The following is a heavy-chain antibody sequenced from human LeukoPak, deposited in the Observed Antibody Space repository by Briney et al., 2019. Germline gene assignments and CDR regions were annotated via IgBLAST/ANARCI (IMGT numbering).Heavy chain of an antibody. V-gene: IGHV3-21*01. Sequence: PGGSLRLSCAASGFTFSSYSMNWVRQAPGKGLEWVSSISSSSGYIYYADSVKGRFTISRDNAKNSLYLQMNSLRAEDTAVYYCARDPHTEKIRFDYWGQGTLVTVSS. CDR2: ISSSSGYI. CDR3: ARDPHTEKIRFDY. D-gene: IGHD5-18*01. J-gene: IGHJ4*02. CDR1: GFTFSSYS.